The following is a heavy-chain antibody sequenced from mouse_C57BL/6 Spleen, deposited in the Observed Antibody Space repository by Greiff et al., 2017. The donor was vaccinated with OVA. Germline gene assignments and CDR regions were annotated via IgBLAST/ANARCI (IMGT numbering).Heavy chain of an antibody. V-gene: IGHV5-4*01. D-gene: IGHD3-2*02. Sequence: DVHLVESGGGLVKPGGSLKLSCAASGFTFSSYAMSWVRQTPEKRLEWVATISDGGSYTYYPDNVKGRFTISRDNAKNNLYLQMSHLKSEDTAMYYCARDPHSGAPDYWGQGTTLTVSS. CDR3: ARDPHSGAPDY. J-gene: IGHJ2*01. CDR2: ISDGGSYT. CDR1: GFTFSSYA.